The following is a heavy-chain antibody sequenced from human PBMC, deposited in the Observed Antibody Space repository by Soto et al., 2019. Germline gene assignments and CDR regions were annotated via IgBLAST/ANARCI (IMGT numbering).Heavy chain of an antibody. CDR1: GGSISSSSYY. CDR2: IYYSGST. J-gene: IGHJ5*02. D-gene: IGHD2-2*01. CDR3: ARVRPAAISDLRGWFDP. Sequence: SETLSLTCTVSGGSISSSSYYWGWIRQPPGKGLEWIGSIYYSGSTYYNPSLKSRVTISVDTSKNQFSLKLSSVTAADTAVYYCARVRPAAISDLRGWFDPWGQGTLVTVAS. V-gene: IGHV4-39*01.